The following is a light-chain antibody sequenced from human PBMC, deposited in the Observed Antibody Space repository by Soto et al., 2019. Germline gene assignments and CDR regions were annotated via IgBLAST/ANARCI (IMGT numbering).Light chain of an antibody. V-gene: IGLV2-11*01. CDR1: SSDVGGYNY. CDR2: DVS. Sequence: QSVLTQPRSVSGSPGQSVTISCTGTSSDVGGYNYVSWYQQHPGKAPKLMIYDVSKRPSGVPDRFSGSKSGNTASLTISGLQAGDEADYYCCSYAGSYTFGVVFGGGTKRTVL. CDR3: CSYAGSYTFGVV. J-gene: IGLJ2*01.